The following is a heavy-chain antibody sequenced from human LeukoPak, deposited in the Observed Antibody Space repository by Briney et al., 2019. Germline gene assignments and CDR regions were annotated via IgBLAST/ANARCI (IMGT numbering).Heavy chain of an antibody. V-gene: IGHV3-49*03. CDR2: IRSKAYGGTT. J-gene: IGHJ4*02. D-gene: IGHD5-18*01. CDR1: GFTSGDYA. Sequence: GGSLRLSCTASGFTSGDYAMSWFRQAPGKGLEWVGFIRSKAYGGTTEYAASVKGRFTISRDESKSIAYLQMNSLKTEDTAVYYCTRGHLETAMAVYWGQGTLVTVSS. CDR3: TRGHLETAMAVY.